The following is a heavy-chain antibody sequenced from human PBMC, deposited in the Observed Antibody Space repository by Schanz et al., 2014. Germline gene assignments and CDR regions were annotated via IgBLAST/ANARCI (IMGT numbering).Heavy chain of an antibody. D-gene: IGHD3-16*01. Sequence: VHLVESGGGLVQPGESLRVSCTTSGFMFSSSLFHWVRQTPGKGLEHVSGITTSGSSTVYADSVKGRFTISRDNSKNTVYLQMGSLRTEDSAVYYCVRDFGGVAFDIWGQGTLVTVSS. CDR3: VRDFGGVAFDI. CDR2: ITTSGSST. CDR1: GFMFSSSL. V-gene: IGHV3-64*07. J-gene: IGHJ3*02.